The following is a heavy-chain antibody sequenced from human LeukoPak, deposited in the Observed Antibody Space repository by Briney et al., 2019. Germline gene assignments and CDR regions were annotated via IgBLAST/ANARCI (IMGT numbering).Heavy chain of an antibody. V-gene: IGHV3-30-3*01. CDR1: GFTFSNYA. CDR2: VSHDGSNK. J-gene: IGHJ6*02. Sequence: GGSLRLSCAASGFTFSNYAMHWVRQAPGKGLEWVALVSHDGSNKYYTDSVKGRFTISRDNSKNTLYLQMNSLRAEDTAVYYCARDRYYYDSSGYWGREEHYYHYGMDVWGQGTTVTVSS. CDR3: ARDRYYYDSSGYWGREEHYYHYGMDV. D-gene: IGHD3-22*01.